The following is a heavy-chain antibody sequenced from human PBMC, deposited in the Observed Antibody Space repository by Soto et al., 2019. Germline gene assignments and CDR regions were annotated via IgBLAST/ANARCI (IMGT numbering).Heavy chain of an antibody. CDR1: GGSISSSSYY. CDR2: IYYSGST. CDR3: ARSTIFGVVILDY. Sequence: PSETLSLTCTVSGGSISSSSYYWGWIRQPPGKGLEWIGSIYYSGSTYYNPSLKSRVTISVDTSKNQFSLKLSSVTAADTAVYYCARSTIFGVVILDYWGQGTLVTVSS. D-gene: IGHD3-3*01. V-gene: IGHV4-39*01. J-gene: IGHJ4*02.